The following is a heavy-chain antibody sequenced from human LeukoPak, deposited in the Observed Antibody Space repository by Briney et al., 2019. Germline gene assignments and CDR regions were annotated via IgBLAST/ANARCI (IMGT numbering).Heavy chain of an antibody. Sequence: ASVKVSCKASGYTFITYYMHWVRQAPGQGLEWMGVINPSGGTTSYAQKFQARVTMTRDTSTSTVYMELSSLRSEDTAVYYCARGTGLGGDYVSDWGQGTLVTVSS. V-gene: IGHV1-46*01. CDR1: GYTFITYY. CDR2: INPSGGTT. D-gene: IGHD4-17*01. J-gene: IGHJ4*02. CDR3: ARGTGLGGDYVSD.